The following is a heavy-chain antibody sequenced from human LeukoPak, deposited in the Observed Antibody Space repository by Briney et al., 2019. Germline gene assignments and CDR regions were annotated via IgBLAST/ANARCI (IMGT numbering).Heavy chain of an antibody. V-gene: IGHV4-38-2*02. CDR3: ARLVITMVREVIDYYFDY. CDR2: IDHSGST. Sequence: SETLSLTCTVSGYSISSGYYWGWIRQPPGKGLEWTGSIDHSGSTYYNPSLKSRITISVDTSKNQFSLKLSSVTAADTAVYYCARLVITMVREVIDYYFDYWGQGTLVTVSS. D-gene: IGHD3-10*01. J-gene: IGHJ4*02. CDR1: GYSISSGYY.